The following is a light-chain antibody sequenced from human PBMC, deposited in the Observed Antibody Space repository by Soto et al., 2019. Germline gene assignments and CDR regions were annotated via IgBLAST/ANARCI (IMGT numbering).Light chain of an antibody. CDR3: QSYDSSLSGVV. CDR2: GNS. V-gene: IGLV1-40*01. CDR1: SSNIGAGYD. Sequence: QSVLTQPPSVSGAPGQRVTISRTGSSSNIGAGYDVHWYQQLPGTAPKLLIYGNSNRPSGVPDRCSGSKSGTSASRAITGLQAEDEADYYCQSYDSSLSGVVFGGGTKLTVL. J-gene: IGLJ2*01.